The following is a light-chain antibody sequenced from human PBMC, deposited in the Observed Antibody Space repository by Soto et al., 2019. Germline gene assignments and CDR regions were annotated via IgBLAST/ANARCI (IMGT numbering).Light chain of an antibody. Sequence: IVLTQSPVNMSLSPGESATISCRASQNISSYLIWYQQKPGQAPRLLMYDVSNRATGIPARFSGSGSGTDFTLTISSLEPEDLAVYYCQQRSNWPRTFGNGTKVDIK. CDR3: QQRSNWPRT. CDR2: DVS. CDR1: QNISSY. J-gene: IGKJ1*01. V-gene: IGKV3-11*01.